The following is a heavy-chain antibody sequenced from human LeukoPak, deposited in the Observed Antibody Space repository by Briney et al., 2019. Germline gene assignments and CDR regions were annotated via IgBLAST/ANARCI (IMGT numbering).Heavy chain of an antibody. V-gene: IGHV1-2*02. J-gene: IGHJ6*03. CDR2: IKPNSGGT. CDR1: GCTFIGYY. D-gene: IGHD1-7*01. CDR3: TRALTETSFYHMDV. Sequence: ASVTVSCKASGCTFIGYYLHWVRQAPGRGLEWMEGIKPNSGGTSTAQKFQGRLTMTRDTAISTAYMDVTTLRAGDTAVYYCTRALTETSFYHMDVGGKGTTVTVSS.